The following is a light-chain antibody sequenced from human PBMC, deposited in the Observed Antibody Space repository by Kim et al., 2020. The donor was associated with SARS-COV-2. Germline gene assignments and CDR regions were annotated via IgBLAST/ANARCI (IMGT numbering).Light chain of an antibody. J-gene: IGKJ4*01. CDR2: EAS. Sequence: EIILTQSPATLSLSPGERAALSCRASQDIGKFVAWYQQKPGQAPQLLIYEASNRASGVPVRFTGSGSGTDFTLTVSGLEPDDSAVYYCQQRRDGLTFGGGTKVDIK. CDR3: QQRRDGLT. V-gene: IGKV3D-11*01. CDR1: QDIGKF.